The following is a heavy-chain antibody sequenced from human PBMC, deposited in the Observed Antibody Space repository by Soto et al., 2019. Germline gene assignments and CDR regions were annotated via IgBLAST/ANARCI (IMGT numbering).Heavy chain of an antibody. J-gene: IGHJ4*02. D-gene: IGHD3-16*01. CDR2: LDNDGTNT. V-gene: IGHV3-74*01. CDR3: ARDGGTYFDY. Sequence: GGSRRLSCAASGFTFSPYWMHWVRQAPGKGLVWDSRLDNDGTNTRYADSVKGRFTVSRDNGKNTVYLQMDSLRAEDTAVYYCARDGGTYFDYWGQGTLVTVS. CDR1: GFTFSPYW.